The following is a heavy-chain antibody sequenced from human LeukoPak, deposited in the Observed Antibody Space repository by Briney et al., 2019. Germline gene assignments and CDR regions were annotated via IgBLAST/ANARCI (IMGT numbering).Heavy chain of an antibody. D-gene: IGHD6-19*01. V-gene: IGHV3-7*01. CDR1: GLTFSKSW. CDR3: ASGTGWLIES. CDR2: IKSDGSET. Sequence: PGGSLRLSCAASGLTFSKSWMNWVRQAPGKGLEWIAIIKSDGSETIYVDSVRGRFTISRDNAKNSLHLQMSSLKVEDTAVYSCASGTGWLIESWGQGTQVIVSS. J-gene: IGHJ4*02.